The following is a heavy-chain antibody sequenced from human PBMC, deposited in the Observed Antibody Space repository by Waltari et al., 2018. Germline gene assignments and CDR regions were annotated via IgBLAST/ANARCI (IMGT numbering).Heavy chain of an antibody. V-gene: IGHV4-38-2*01. CDR2: IYHSGKT. J-gene: IGHJ4*02. CDR3: ARQAPDLRGYRGYDTY. D-gene: IGHD5-12*01. CDR1: GYSISSGYY. Sequence: QVQLQESGPGLVKPSETLSLTCAVSGYSISSGYYWGWIRQPTGKGLEWIGSIYHSGKTYYNPAFKSRVTISVDTSKNQFSRKLGSVTAADTAVDYCARQAPDLRGYRGYDTYWGQGTLVTVSS.